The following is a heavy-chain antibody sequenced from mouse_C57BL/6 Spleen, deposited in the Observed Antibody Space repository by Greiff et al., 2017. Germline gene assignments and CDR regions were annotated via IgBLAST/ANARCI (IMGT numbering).Heavy chain of an antibody. CDR1: GYTFTDYY. V-gene: IGHV1-26*01. D-gene: IGHD2-4*01. CDR3: ARSYDYGGFAY. CDR2: INPNNGGT. J-gene: IGHJ3*01. Sequence: VQLKQSGPELVKPGASVKISCKASGYTFTDYYMNWVKQSHGKSLEWIGDINPNNGGTSYNQKFKGKATLTVDKSSSTAYMELRSLTSEDSAVYYCARSYDYGGFAYWGQGTLVTVSA.